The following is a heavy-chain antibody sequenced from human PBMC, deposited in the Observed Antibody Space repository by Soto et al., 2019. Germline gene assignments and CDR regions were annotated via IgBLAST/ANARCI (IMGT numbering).Heavy chain of an antibody. V-gene: IGHV3-30-3*01. CDR3: ATASEGGIVVVPAALNYYYYYGMDV. D-gene: IGHD2-2*01. CDR1: GFTFSSYA. J-gene: IGHJ6*02. CDR2: ISYDRSNK. Sequence: GGSLRLSCAASGFTFSSYAMHWVRQAPGKGLEWVAVISYDRSNKYYADSVKGRFTISRDNSKNTPYLQMNSLRAEDTAVYYCATASEGGIVVVPAALNYYYYYGMDVWGQGTTVTVSS.